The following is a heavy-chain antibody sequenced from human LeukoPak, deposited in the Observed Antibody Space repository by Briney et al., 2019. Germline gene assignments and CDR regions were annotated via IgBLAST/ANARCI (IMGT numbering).Heavy chain of an antibody. J-gene: IGHJ4*02. Sequence: GALRLSCAASGFTFSSYALTWVRQAPGKGLEWVSSIGSGGGSTYYADSVKGRFTISRDNSKNTVYLQMNSLRAEDTAVYYCAKDLYSSSSWPYYFDYWGQGTLVTVSS. D-gene: IGHD6-13*01. V-gene: IGHV3-23*01. CDR2: IGSGGGST. CDR3: AKDLYSSSSWPYYFDY. CDR1: GFTFSSYA.